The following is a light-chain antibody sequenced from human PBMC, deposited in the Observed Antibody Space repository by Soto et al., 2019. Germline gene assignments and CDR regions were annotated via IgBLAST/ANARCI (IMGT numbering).Light chain of an antibody. V-gene: IGKV3-15*01. CDR1: QSVSID. CDR3: QAWT. Sequence: EIVVTQSPHTPDLNTGERATLSCRASQSVSIDLDWYQQTPGQAPRLLIYGASTRATGIPARFSGSGSGRDFSRTISRLEPEDFAVYYCQAWTFGQGTRVAIK. J-gene: IGKJ1*01. CDR2: GAS.